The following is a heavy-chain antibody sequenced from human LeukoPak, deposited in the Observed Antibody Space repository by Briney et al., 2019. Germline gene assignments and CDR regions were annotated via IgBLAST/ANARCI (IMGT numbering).Heavy chain of an antibody. CDR1: GLTFSTYT. Sequence: GGSLRLSCAASGLTFSTYTINSVRQAPGKGLEWVSSISSGSSYIYYADSMKGRFTISRDNAKNSLYLQMNSLKAEDTAVYFCASHYDIDYWGQGTLVTVSS. D-gene: IGHD3-9*01. J-gene: IGHJ4*02. CDR2: ISSGSSYI. V-gene: IGHV3-21*06. CDR3: ASHYDIDY.